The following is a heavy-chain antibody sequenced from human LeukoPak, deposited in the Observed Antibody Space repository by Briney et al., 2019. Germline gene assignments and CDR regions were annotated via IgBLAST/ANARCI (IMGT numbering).Heavy chain of an antibody. CDR2: INHSGST. CDR1: GGSFSGYY. Sequence: PSETLSLTCAVYGGSFSGYYWSWIRQPPGKWLEWIGEINHSGSTNYNPSLKSRVTISVDTSKNQFSLKLCSVTAADTAVYYCARQGMVVPAFDYWGQGTLVTVSS. J-gene: IGHJ4*02. V-gene: IGHV4-34*01. CDR3: ARQGMVVPAFDY. D-gene: IGHD3-22*01.